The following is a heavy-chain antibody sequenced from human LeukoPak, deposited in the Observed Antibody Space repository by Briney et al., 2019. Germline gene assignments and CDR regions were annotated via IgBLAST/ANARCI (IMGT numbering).Heavy chain of an antibody. CDR1: GGSISSSSYY. J-gene: IGHJ4*02. D-gene: IGHD3-22*01. Sequence: SETLSLTCTVSGGSISSSSYYWGWIRQPPGKGLEWIGSIYYSGSTYYNPSLKSRVTISVDTSKNQFSLKLSSVTAADTAVYYCASGHYDSSGYVDDYWGQGTLVTVSS. V-gene: IGHV4-39*07. CDR3: ASGHYDSSGYVDDY. CDR2: IYYSGST.